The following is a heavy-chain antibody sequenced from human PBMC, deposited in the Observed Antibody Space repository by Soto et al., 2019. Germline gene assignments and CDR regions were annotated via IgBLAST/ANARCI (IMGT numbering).Heavy chain of an antibody. CDR3: AHSPLELLTGPFDS. J-gene: IGHJ5*01. CDR2: MYWHDDK. D-gene: IGHD3-9*01. Sequence: PTLVNPTQPLTLTCTFSGFSLTNTGVTVGWIRQPPGKALEWLALMYWHDDKRYNPSLRNRLTIAKDTSKNRVVLTLANVGPVDPATYLCAHSPLELLTGPFDSCGRGTLVTVCS. CDR1: GFSLTNTGVT. V-gene: IGHV2-5*01.